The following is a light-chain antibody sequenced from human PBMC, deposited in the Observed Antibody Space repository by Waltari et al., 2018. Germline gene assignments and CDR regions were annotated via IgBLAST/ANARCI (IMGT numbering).Light chain of an antibody. CDR3: QQYNNWPPYT. J-gene: IGKJ2*01. V-gene: IGKV3-15*01. Sequence: EIVMTQSPATLSVSPGQKATLSCRASQSVSRNLAWYQQKTGQAPRLLIHGASTRATGIPARFSGSGSGTEFTLTISSLQSEDFAVYYCQQYNNWPPYTFGQGTKLEIK. CDR1: QSVSRN. CDR2: GAS.